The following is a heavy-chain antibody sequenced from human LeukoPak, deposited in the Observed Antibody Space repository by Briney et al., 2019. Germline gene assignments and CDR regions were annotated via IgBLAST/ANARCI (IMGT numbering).Heavy chain of an antibody. V-gene: IGHV3-30*18. D-gene: IGHD1-26*01. CDR1: GFTFSSYG. Sequence: PGGSLRLSCAASGFTFSSYGMHWVRQAPGKGLEWVAVISYDGSNKYYADSVKGRFTISRDNSKNTLYLQMNSLRAEDTAVYYCAKAGSGTNGGGYWGQGTLVTVSS. CDR3: AKAGSGTNGGGY. J-gene: IGHJ4*02. CDR2: ISYDGSNK.